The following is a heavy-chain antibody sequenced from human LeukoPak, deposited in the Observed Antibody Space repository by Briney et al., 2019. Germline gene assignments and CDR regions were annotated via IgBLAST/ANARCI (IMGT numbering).Heavy chain of an antibody. CDR1: GFTFSSYA. Sequence: QPGGSLRLSCAASGFTFSSYAMSWVRQAPGKGLEWVSAISGSGGSTYYADSVKGRFTISRDNSKNTLYLQMNSLRAEDTAVYYCVTRDVIVFADFDIWGQGTMVTVSS. CDR2: ISGSGGST. CDR3: VTRDVIVFADFDI. D-gene: IGHD2-15*01. J-gene: IGHJ3*02. V-gene: IGHV3-23*01.